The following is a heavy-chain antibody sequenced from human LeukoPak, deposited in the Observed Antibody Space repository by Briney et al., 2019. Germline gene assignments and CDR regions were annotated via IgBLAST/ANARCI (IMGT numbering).Heavy chain of an antibody. D-gene: IGHD3-22*01. Sequence: GGSLRLSCAASGFTFSSYWMNWVRQAPGKGLEWVAVISYDGSNKYYADSVKGRFTISRDNSKNTLYLQMNSLRAEDTAAYYCARAPYYYDSSGPSDYWGQGTLVTVSS. CDR1: GFTFSSYW. J-gene: IGHJ4*02. CDR3: ARAPYYYDSSGPSDY. V-gene: IGHV3-30*03. CDR2: ISYDGSNK.